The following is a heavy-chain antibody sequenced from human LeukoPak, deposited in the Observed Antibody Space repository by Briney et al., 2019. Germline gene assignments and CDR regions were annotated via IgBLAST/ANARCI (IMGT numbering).Heavy chain of an antibody. V-gene: IGHV3-30-3*01. CDR1: GFIFSTYA. Sequence: PGGSLRPFCAASGFIFSTYAMHWVRQAPGKGLDWVAVISYDESNEYYADSVKGRFTISRDNSKNTLYLQMNSLRAEDSAVYYCARDSYGSDYWGQGTLVTVSS. D-gene: IGHD3-10*01. J-gene: IGHJ4*02. CDR2: ISYDESNE. CDR3: ARDSYGSDY.